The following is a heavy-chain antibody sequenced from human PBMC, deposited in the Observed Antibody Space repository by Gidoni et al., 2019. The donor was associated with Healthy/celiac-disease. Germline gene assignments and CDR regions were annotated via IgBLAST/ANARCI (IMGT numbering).Heavy chain of an antibody. CDR3: ARHTNWNYAFDY. Sequence: QLQLQESGPGLVKPSETLSLTFTVPRTSISSSSYYWGWIRQPPGKGLEWIGSIYYSGSTYYNPSLKSRVTISVDTSKNQFSLKLSSVTAADTAVYYCARHTNWNYAFDYWGQGTLVTVSS. CDR1: RTSISSSSYY. V-gene: IGHV4-39*01. CDR2: IYYSGST. J-gene: IGHJ4*02. D-gene: IGHD1-7*01.